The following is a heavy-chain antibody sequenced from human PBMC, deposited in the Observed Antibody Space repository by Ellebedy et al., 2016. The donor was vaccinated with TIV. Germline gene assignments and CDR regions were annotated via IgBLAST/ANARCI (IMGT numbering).Heavy chain of an antibody. V-gene: IGHV4-59*12. CDR1: GGSISGYY. CDR3: ARGRRDGYNPSFDY. Sequence: GSLRLSCTVSGGSISGYYWSWIRQPPGKGLEWIGYIYSTGSTNYNPSLESRVTISVDTSKNQFSLKLSSVTAVDTAVYYCARGRRDGYNPSFDYWGQGTLVTVSS. J-gene: IGHJ4*02. CDR2: IYSTGST. D-gene: IGHD5-24*01.